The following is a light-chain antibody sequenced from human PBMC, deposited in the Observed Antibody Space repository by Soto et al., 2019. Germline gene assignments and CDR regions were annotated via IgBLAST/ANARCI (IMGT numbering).Light chain of an antibody. Sequence: SALTQPASVSGSPGQPVTISCTGTSTDVGSNHHVPWYQQLPGTAPKLLIYEITKRPSGIPNRFSGSKSGTTASLAITGLQAEDEADYYCRSYVSSLSPSVVFGGGTKVTVL. J-gene: IGLJ2*01. CDR1: STDVGSNHH. CDR3: RSYVSSLSPSVV. V-gene: IGLV2-23*02. CDR2: EIT.